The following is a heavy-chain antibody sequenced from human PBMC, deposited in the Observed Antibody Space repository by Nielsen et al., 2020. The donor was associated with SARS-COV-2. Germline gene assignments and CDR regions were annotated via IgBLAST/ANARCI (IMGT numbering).Heavy chain of an antibody. V-gene: IGHV4-39*07. Sequence: WIRQPPGKGLEWIGSIYYSGSTNYNPSLKSRVTISVDTSKNQFSLKLSSVTAADTAVYYCARGPLGIAVAGGLRGRYYGMDVWGQGTTVTVSS. CDR2: IYYSGST. CDR3: ARGPLGIAVAGGLRGRYYGMDV. J-gene: IGHJ6*02. D-gene: IGHD6-19*01.